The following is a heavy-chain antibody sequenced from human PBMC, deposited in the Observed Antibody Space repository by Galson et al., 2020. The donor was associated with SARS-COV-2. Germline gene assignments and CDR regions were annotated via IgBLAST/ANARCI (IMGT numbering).Heavy chain of an antibody. D-gene: IGHD3-16*01. CDR1: GYTFTNYA. Sequence: ASVKVSCKASGYTFTNYAVNWVRQAPGQGPEWIGWINTNTGNPTYAPAFTGRFVFSLDTSVNTAYLQISSLMAEDTAVYYCARYTDRFGFDYWGQGTLVTVSS. CDR2: INTNTGNP. J-gene: IGHJ4*02. CDR3: ARYTDRFGFDY. V-gene: IGHV7-4-1*02.